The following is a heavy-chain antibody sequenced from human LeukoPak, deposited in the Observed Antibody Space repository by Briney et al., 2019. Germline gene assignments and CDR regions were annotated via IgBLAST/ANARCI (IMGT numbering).Heavy chain of an antibody. CDR3: ARDGENGIGY. CDR2: ISSNGGST. Sequence: PGGSLRLSCAASGFTFSSYAMHWVRQAPGKGLEYVSAISSNGGSTYYANSVKGRFTISRDNYKNTLYLQMGSLRAEDMAVYYCARDGENGIGYWGQGTLVTVSS. CDR1: GFTFSSYA. V-gene: IGHV3-64*01. D-gene: IGHD3-10*01. J-gene: IGHJ4*02.